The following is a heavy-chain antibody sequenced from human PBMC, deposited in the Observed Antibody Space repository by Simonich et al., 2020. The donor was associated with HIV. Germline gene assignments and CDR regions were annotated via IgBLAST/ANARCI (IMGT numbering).Heavy chain of an antibody. J-gene: IGHJ1*01. CDR2: INHSGST. V-gene: IGHV4-34*01. CDR1: CWSFSGYY. CDR3: ARLTAGGLGEYFQH. Sequence: QVQLQQWGAGLLKPSETLSLTCAVYCWSFSGYYWSWIRQPPGKGRECIGEINHSGSTNSNPSLKSRVTISVDTSKNQFSRKLSSVTAADTAVYYCARLTAGGLGEYFQHWGQGTLVTVSS. D-gene: IGHD6-13*01.